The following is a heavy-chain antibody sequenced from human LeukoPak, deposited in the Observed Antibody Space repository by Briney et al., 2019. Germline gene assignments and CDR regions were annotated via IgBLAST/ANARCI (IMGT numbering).Heavy chain of an antibody. Sequence: PGGSLRLSCAASGFTFSSFGMNWVRQAPGKGLEWVSSIISSSSAIYYADSVKGRFTISRGNAKNSLYLQMNSLGAEDTAVYYCAVLWFGDAVEDAFDIWGQGTMVTVSS. J-gene: IGHJ3*02. D-gene: IGHD3-10*01. CDR1: GFTFSSFG. V-gene: IGHV3-48*04. CDR3: AVLWFGDAVEDAFDI. CDR2: IISSSSAI.